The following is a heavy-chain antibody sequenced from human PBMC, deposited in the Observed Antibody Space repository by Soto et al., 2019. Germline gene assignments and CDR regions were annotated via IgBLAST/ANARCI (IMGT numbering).Heavy chain of an antibody. CDR2: IYKGGSSA. CDR1: GFSFNRHA. V-gene: IGHV3-30-3*01. Sequence: QVQLVESGGGEVLPGRSLRLSCVASGFSFNRHAMYWVRQAPGKGLEWVTMIYKGGSSAYYADSVRGRFTISRDNSKSTLFLHMSRLTNEDTGLYYCARDLRGSTWTYNWFDPWGRGTQVTVSS. D-gene: IGHD6-13*01. CDR3: ARDLRGSTWTYNWFDP. J-gene: IGHJ5*02.